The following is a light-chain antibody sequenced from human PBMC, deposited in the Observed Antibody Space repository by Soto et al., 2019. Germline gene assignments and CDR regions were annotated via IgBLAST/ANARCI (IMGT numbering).Light chain of an antibody. CDR3: TSFAGSDNPYV. V-gene: IGLV2-8*01. CDR2: QVN. CDR1: SSDVGGYNF. J-gene: IGLJ1*01. Sequence: QSALTQPPSASGSPGQSVTISCTGTSSDVGGYNFVSWYQQHPGKAPKLMIYQVNKRPSGVPDRFSGSKSGNTASLTVSGLQAEDEADYYCTSFAGSDNPYVLGTGTKLTVL.